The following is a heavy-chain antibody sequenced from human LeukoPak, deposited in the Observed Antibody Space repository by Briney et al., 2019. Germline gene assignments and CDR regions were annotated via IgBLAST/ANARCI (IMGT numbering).Heavy chain of an antibody. CDR3: AKDSDEMATIQGYFDL. V-gene: IGHV3-23*01. CDR1: GFTFSSYG. Sequence: GGSLRPSCAASGFTFSSYGMSWVRQAPGKGLEWVSAISGSGGSTYYADSVKGRFTISRDNSKNTLYLQMNSLRAEDTAVYYCAKDSDEMATIQGYFDLWGRGTLVTVSS. J-gene: IGHJ2*01. D-gene: IGHD5-24*01. CDR2: ISGSGGST.